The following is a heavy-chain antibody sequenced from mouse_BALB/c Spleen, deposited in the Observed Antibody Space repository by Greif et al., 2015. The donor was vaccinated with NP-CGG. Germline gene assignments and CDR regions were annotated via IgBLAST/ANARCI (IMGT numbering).Heavy chain of an antibody. CDR2: IYPGNVNT. CDR1: GYTFTSYY. J-gene: IGHJ4*01. Sequence: VQLVESGPELVKPGASVRISCKASGYTFTSYYIHWVKQRPGQGLEWIGWIYPGNVNTKYNEKFKGKATLTADKSSSTAYMQLSSLTSEDSAVYFCARRDYGRPMDYWGQGTSVTVSS. CDR3: ARRDYGRPMDY. V-gene: IGHV1S56*01. D-gene: IGHD2-4*01.